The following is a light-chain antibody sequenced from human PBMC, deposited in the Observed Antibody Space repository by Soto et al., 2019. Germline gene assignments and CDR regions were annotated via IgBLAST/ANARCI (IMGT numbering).Light chain of an antibody. V-gene: IGLV2-14*01. CDR3: SSYTSSSLYV. J-gene: IGLJ1*01. Sequence: QSALTQPASVSGSPGQSITISCTGTSSDVGGYNYVSWYQQHPGKAPKLMIYEVSNRPSGVSNRFSCSKSGNTASLTISGLQAEDEADYYCSSYTSSSLYVFGTGTKLTVL. CDR1: SSDVGGYNY. CDR2: EVS.